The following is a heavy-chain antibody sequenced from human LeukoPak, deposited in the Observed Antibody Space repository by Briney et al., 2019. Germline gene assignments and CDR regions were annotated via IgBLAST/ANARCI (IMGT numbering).Heavy chain of an antibody. V-gene: IGHV4-61*02. CDR1: GGPISLGSHY. CDR2: IYTRGST. CDR3: ARDGDDDFWSGPSGY. J-gene: IGHJ4*02. D-gene: IGHD3-3*01. Sequence: PSQTLSLPCTFSGGPISLGSHYWSWIRQPAGKGLVWIGRIYTRGSTNYMPSIKSRVTISVDTSKNQFSLKLSSVTAADTAVYYCARDGDDDFWSGPSGYWGQGTLVTVSS.